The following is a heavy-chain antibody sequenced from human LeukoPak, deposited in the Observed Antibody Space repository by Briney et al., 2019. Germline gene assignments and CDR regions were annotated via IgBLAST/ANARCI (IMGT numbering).Heavy chain of an antibody. CDR3: ARQNFEY. V-gene: IGHV3-7*04. CDR1: GFTFSSYW. J-gene: IGHJ4*02. Sequence: GGSLRLSCAASGFTFSSYWMNWVRQAPGRGLEWVANIKPDGSGKYYVDSVKGRFTISRDNAKNSLHLQMNSLRAEDTAVYYCARQNFEYWAQGTLVTVSS. CDR2: IKPDGSGK.